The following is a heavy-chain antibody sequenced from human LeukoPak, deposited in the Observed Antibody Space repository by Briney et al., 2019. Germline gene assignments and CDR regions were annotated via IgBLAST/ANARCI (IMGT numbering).Heavy chain of an antibody. V-gene: IGHV1-8*01. J-gene: IGHJ6*02. CDR1: GYTFTSYD. CDR2: MNPNSGNT. CDR3: ARSAPRPKFGGYPQIYYYYGMDV. D-gene: IGHD2-15*01. Sequence: ASVKVSCKASGYTFTSYDINWVRQATGQGLEWMGWMNPNSGNTGYAQKFQGRVTMTRNTSISTAYMELSSLRSEDTAVYYCARSAPRPKFGGYPQIYYYYGMDVWGQGTTVTVSS.